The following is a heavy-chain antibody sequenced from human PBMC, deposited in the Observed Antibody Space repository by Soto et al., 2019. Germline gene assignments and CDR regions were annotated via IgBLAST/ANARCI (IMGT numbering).Heavy chain of an antibody. CDR1: GFTFSSYA. Sequence: GGSLRLSCAASGFTFSSYAMHWVRQSPGKGLEWVAVISYDGSNKYYADSVKGRFTISRDNSKNTLYLQMNSLRAEDTAMCYCAGGQVRAVAGTAYYYYGMDVWGQGTTVTVSS. D-gene: IGHD6-19*01. CDR2: ISYDGSNK. J-gene: IGHJ6*02. CDR3: AGGQVRAVAGTAYYYYGMDV. V-gene: IGHV3-30-3*01.